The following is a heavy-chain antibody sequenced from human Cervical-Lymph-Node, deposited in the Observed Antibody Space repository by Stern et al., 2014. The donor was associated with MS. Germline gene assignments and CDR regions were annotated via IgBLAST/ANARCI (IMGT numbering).Heavy chain of an antibody. D-gene: IGHD6-13*01. CDR1: GGSLSTLD. V-gene: IGHV1-69*19. CDR2: IMPLLGTA. J-gene: IGHJ4*02. CDR3: ARHQAGIAAN. Sequence: QVQLQQSGAEVKRPESSVKVSCKTSGGSLSTLDISWVRQAPGQGLEWVGEIMPLLGTAHYAQKFKGRLTITADDSTSTVYMELSSLKSEDTAIYFCARHQAGIAANWGQGTLVTVTS.